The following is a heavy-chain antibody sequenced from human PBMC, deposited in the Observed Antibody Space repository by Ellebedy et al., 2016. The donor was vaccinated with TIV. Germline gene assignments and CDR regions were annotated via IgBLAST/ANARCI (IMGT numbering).Heavy chain of an antibody. Sequence: SETLSLXXSVSGGSITTFYWSWLRQPPGKGLEWIGYIYYTGSTNYNPSLKSRVTLSIDTSKSQFSLKLSSVTAADTAVYYCTKVGWELAHFDYWGQGTLVTVSS. D-gene: IGHD1-26*01. CDR2: IYYTGST. V-gene: IGHV4-59*01. J-gene: IGHJ4*02. CDR3: TKVGWELAHFDY. CDR1: GGSITTFY.